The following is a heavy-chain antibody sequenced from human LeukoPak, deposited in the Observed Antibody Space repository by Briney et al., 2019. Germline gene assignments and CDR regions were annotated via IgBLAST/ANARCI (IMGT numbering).Heavy chain of an antibody. D-gene: IGHD2-21*01. V-gene: IGHV4-34*01. J-gene: IGHJ1*01. Sequence: PSETLSLTCAVYIGSFSGYHWSWLRQPPGRGLEWIGEIYHSGNTKYNPFLKSRVTISVDTSKNQFSLKLRALSAADTAVYYCARFPSESSGAYYDYFLHWGPGTLVAVSS. CDR2: IYHSGNT. CDR1: IGSFSGYH. CDR3: ARFPSESSGAYYDYFLH.